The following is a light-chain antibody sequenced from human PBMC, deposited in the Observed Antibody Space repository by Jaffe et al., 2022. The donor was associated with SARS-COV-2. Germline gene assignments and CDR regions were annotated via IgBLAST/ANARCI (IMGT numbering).Light chain of an antibody. CDR1: QSLLHSNGYNY. J-gene: IGKJ2*01. CDR3: MQALQTPRT. CDR2: LAS. V-gene: IGKV2-28*01. Sequence: DIVMTQSPLSLPVTPGEAASISCRSSQSLLHSNGYNYLDWYVQKPGQSPQLLIYLASSRASGVPDRFSGSGSGTDFTLKISRVEAEDVGVYYCMQALQTPRTFGQGTKLEIK.